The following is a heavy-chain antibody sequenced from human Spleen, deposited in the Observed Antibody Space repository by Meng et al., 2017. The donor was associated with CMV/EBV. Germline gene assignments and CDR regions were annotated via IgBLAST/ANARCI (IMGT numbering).Heavy chain of an antibody. CDR3: ARDGPRAYYYYAMDV. V-gene: IGHV3-30*04. Sequence: GESLKISCAASGFPFTTYPIHWVRQPPGKGLEWVALISYDGRNKYYADSVKGRFTISRDNSKNSLYLQMNSLKTEDTAVYHCARDGPRAYYYYAMDVWGQGTTVTVSS. CDR2: ISYDGRNK. CDR1: GFPFTTYP. J-gene: IGHJ6*02.